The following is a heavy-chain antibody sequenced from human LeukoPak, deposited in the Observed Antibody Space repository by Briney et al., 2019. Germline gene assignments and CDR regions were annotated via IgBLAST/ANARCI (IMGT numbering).Heavy chain of an antibody. J-gene: IGHJ5*02. CDR1: GFTFDDYA. Sequence: GGSLRLSCAASGFTFDDYAMHWVRQGPGKGLEWVSGISWNSGTIGYADSVKGRFTISRDNAKNLLFLQMNNMRVEDTGVYYCARDVDRRDDPWGQGILVTVSS. D-gene: IGHD3-9*01. CDR3: ARDVDRRDDP. V-gene: IGHV3-9*01. CDR2: ISWNSGTI.